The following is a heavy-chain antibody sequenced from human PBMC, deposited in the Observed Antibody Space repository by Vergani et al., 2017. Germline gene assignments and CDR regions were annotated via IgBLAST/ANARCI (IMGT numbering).Heavy chain of an antibody. CDR2: IIPIFGTA. CDR3: ARGFSDYYDSSGYPYYFDY. J-gene: IGHJ4*02. V-gene: IGHV1-69*01. CDR1: GGTFSSYA. Sequence: QVQLVQSGAEVKKPGSSVKVSCKASGGTFSSYAISWVRQAPGQGLEWMGGIIPIFGTANYAQKFQGRVTITADESTSTAYMELSSLRSEDTAVYYCARGFSDYYDSSGYPYYFDYWGQGTLVTVSS. D-gene: IGHD3-22*01.